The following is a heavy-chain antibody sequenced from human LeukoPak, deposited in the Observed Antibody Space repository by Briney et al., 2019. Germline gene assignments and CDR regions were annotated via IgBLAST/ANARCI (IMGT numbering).Heavy chain of an antibody. D-gene: IGHD1-26*01. CDR1: GYTFTGYN. CDR2: INPNSGGT. V-gene: IGHV1-2*02. J-gene: IGHJ3*02. CDR3: AREMVLAVGATGAFDI. Sequence: ASVKVSCKASGYTFTGYNMHWVRQAPGQGLEWMGWINPNSGGTNYAQKFQGRVTMTRDTSISTAYMELSRLRSDDTAVYYCAREMVLAVGATGAFDIWGQGTMVTVSS.